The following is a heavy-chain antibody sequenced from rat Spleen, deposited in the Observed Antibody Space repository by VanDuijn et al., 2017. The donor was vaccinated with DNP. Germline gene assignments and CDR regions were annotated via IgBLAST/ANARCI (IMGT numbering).Heavy chain of an antibody. CDR2: SIYDDSTT. CDR1: DYN. Sequence: DYNMAWVRQAPKKGLEWVATSIYDDSTTYYPDSVKGRFTISRDDAKNTLYLQMNSLRSEDTATYYCAARYSSSWFAYWGQGTLVTVSS. J-gene: IGHJ3*01. D-gene: IGHD1-2*01. CDR3: AARYSSSWFAY. V-gene: IGHV5S10*01.